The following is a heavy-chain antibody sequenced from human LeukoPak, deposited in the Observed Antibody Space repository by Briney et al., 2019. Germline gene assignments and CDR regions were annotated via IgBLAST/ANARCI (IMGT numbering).Heavy chain of an antibody. CDR3: ARGGKYYYDTTQGFDY. CDR2: ISSSSNTI. J-gene: IGHJ4*02. D-gene: IGHD3-22*01. V-gene: IGHV3-48*04. CDR1: GFTFSSYR. Sequence: PGGSLRLSCAASGFTFSSYRMNWVRQAPGKGLEWVSYISSSSNTIYYADSVKGRFTISRDNAKNSLYLQMNSLRAEDTAVYYCARGGKYYYDTTQGFDYWGQGTLVTVSS.